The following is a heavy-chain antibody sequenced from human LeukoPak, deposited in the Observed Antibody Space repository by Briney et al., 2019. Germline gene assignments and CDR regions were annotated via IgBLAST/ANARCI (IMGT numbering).Heavy chain of an antibody. Sequence: PGGSLRLSCAASGFTFSSYSMNWVRQAPGKGLEWVSSISSSSSYIYYADSVKGRFTISRDNAKNSLYLQMNSLRAEDTAVYYCASQPYDSSGYYLLWGQRTLGTVSS. CDR2: ISSSSSYI. CDR1: GFTFSSYS. V-gene: IGHV3-21*01. J-gene: IGHJ4*02. CDR3: ASQPYDSSGYYLL. D-gene: IGHD3-22*01.